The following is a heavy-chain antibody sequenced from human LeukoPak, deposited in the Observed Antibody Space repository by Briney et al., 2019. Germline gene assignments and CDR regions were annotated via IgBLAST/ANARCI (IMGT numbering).Heavy chain of an antibody. CDR1: GFTFSSYG. V-gene: IGHV3-30*03. D-gene: IGHD6-13*01. Sequence: GGSLRLSCAASGFTFSSYGMHWVRQAPGKGLEWVAVISYDGSNKYYADSVKGRFTISRDNSKNTLYLQMNSLRAEDTAVYYCARSPPYSQFDPWGQGTLVTVSS. CDR3: ARSPPYSQFDP. J-gene: IGHJ5*02. CDR2: ISYDGSNK.